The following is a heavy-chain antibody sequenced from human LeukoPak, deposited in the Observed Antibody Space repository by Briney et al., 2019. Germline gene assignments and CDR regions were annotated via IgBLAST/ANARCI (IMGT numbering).Heavy chain of an antibody. Sequence: GGSLRLSCAASGFTFSSYAMSWVRQAPGKGLEWVSTISGSGGSTYYADSVKGRFTISRDNSKNTLYLQMNSLRAEDTAVYYCAKSPSSYYYYYIDVWGKGTTVTVSS. J-gene: IGHJ6*03. V-gene: IGHV3-23*01. CDR1: GFTFSSYA. CDR3: AKSPSSYYYYYIDV. CDR2: ISGSGGST.